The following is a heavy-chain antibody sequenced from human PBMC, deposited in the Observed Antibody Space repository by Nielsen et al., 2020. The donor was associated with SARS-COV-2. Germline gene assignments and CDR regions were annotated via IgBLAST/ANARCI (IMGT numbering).Heavy chain of an antibody. CDR2: IIPIFGTA. CDR1: GGNFSSYA. CDR3: ARDPGYSYGNYYYYYGMDV. D-gene: IGHD5-18*01. Sequence: SVKVSCKASGGNFSSYAISWVRQAPGQGLEWMGGIIPIFGTANYAQKFQGRVTITADESTSTAYMELSSLRSEDTAVYYCARDPGYSYGNYYYYYGMDVWGQGTTVTVSS. V-gene: IGHV1-69*13. J-gene: IGHJ6*02.